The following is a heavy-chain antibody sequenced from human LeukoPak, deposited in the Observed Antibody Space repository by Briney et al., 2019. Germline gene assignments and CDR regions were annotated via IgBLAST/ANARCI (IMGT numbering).Heavy chain of an antibody. D-gene: IGHD2-2*01. Sequence: PGRSLRLSCAASGFSFSTYVMHWVRQAPGKGLEWVAVVSNDGINKYYGASVKGRFTIPRDNSKHTPYLHMESLRAEDAAVYYCAGDFWSRTTSCSYFDYWGQGTLVSVSS. V-gene: IGHV3-30-3*01. CDR3: AGDFWSRTTSCSYFDY. CDR1: GFSFSTYV. CDR2: VSNDGINK. J-gene: IGHJ4*02.